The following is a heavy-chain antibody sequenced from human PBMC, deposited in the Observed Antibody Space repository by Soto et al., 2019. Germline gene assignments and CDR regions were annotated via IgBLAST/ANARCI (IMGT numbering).Heavy chain of an antibody. CDR3: ARVERAYCGGDCYDS. J-gene: IGHJ4*02. CDR1: GFTFSSYS. CDR2: ISSSSSYI. D-gene: IGHD2-21*01. Sequence: EVQLVESGGGLVKPGGSLRLSCAASGFTFSSYSMNWVRPAPGKGLEWVSSISSSSSYIYYADSVKGRFTISRDNAKNSLYLQMNSLRAEDTAVYYCARVERAYCGGDCYDSWGQGTLVTVSS. V-gene: IGHV3-21*01.